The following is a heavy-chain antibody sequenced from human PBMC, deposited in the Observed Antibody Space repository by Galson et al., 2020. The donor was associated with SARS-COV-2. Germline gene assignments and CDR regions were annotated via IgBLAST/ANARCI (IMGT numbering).Heavy chain of an antibody. CDR1: GFTFSSYA. V-gene: IGHV3-30-3*01. J-gene: IGHJ4*02. Sequence: GGSLRLSCAASGFTFSSYAMHWVRQAPGKGLEWVAVISYDGSNKYYADSVKGRFTISRDNSKNTLYLQMNSLRAEDTAVYYCARDRDDSSGYYYAYFDYWGQGTLVTVSS. CDR3: ARDRDDSSGYYYAYFDY. CDR2: ISYDGSNK. D-gene: IGHD3-22*01.